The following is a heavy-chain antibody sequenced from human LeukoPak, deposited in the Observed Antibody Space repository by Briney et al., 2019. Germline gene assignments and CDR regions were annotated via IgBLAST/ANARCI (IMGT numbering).Heavy chain of an antibody. CDR1: GYTFTSYA. V-gene: IGHV1-3*01. D-gene: IGHD3-16*01. J-gene: IGHJ4*02. CDR3: ARFWGRESNEVPRDY. Sequence: GASVTVSCKASGYTFTSYAMHWVRQAPGQRLEWMGWINAGNGNTKYSQKFQGRVTTTRDTSASTAYMELSSLRSEDTAVYYCARFWGRESNEVPRDYWGQGTLVTVSS. CDR2: INAGNGNT.